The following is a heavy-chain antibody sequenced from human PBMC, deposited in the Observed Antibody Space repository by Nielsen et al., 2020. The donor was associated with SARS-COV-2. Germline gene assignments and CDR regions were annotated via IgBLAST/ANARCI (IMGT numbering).Heavy chain of an antibody. CDR3: AKDRYYDSSGYNDY. CDR1: GFTFSSYA. CDR2: ISYDGNKN. V-gene: IGHV3-30*04. J-gene: IGHJ4*02. Sequence: GGSLRLSCAASGFTFSSYAMHWVRQAPGKGLEWVAVISYDGNKNYYADSVKGRFTISRDNSKNTLYLQMNSLRAEDTAVYYCAKDRYYDSSGYNDYWGQGTLVTVSS. D-gene: IGHD3-22*01.